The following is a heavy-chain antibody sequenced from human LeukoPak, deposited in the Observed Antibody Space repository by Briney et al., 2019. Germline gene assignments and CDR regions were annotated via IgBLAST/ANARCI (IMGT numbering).Heavy chain of an antibody. V-gene: IGHV4-38-2*01. D-gene: IGHD3-10*01. J-gene: IGHJ4*02. CDR2: MYHSGSP. CDR3: ARGLSGSYYEYHFDY. Sequence: SETLSLTCAVSGYSIFSGYYWGWIRQPPGKGLEWLGSMYHSGSPYYNPSLKSRVTISVDTSKNQFSLKLSSVTAADTAVYYCARGLSGSYYEYHFDYWGQGTLVTVSS. CDR1: GYSIFSGYY.